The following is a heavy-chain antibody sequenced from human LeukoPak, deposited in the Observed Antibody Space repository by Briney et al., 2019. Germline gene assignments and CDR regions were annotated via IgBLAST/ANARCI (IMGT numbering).Heavy chain of an antibody. CDR2: ISNSGGWT. Sequence: GGSLRLSCAASTFTLSNYEMSWVRQAPGKGLEWVSPISNSGGWTYYADSVKGRFTISRDNSKNMLYLQMNSLRAEDTAVYYCAKFYPRGSRVAGDNVDAFDIWGQGTMVTVSS. CDR3: AKFYPRGSRVAGDNVDAFDI. CDR1: TFTLSNYE. J-gene: IGHJ3*02. V-gene: IGHV3-23*01. D-gene: IGHD7-27*01.